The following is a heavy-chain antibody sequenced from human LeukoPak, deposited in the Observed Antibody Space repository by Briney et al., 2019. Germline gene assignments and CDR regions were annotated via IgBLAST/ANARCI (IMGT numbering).Heavy chain of an antibody. D-gene: IGHD5-12*01. CDR2: IGRHGDT. V-gene: IGHV3-13*04. J-gene: IGHJ3*02. CDR1: GFTLSNYD. Sequence: PGGSLRLSCAASGFTLSNYDMHCVRQPTGKGLEWVSAIGRHGDTYYAASVKGRFTISREYAKNSLYLQMNSLRVGDTAVYYCARVFLSTSGYDDALEIWGQGTVVTVSS. CDR3: ARVFLSTSGYDDALEI.